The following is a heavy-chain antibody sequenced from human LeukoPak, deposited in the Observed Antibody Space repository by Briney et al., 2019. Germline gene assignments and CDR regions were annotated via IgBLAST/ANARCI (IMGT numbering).Heavy chain of an antibody. D-gene: IGHD6-25*01. CDR2: IYPGDSDT. V-gene: IGHV5-51*01. J-gene: IGHJ3*02. Sequence: GESLKISCKGSGYIFTIYWIAWVRQMPGKGLEWMGIIYPGDSDTRYSPSFQGQVTISADKSISTAYLQWSSLKASDTAMYYCASAAPDAFDIWGQGTMVTVSS. CDR1: GYIFTIYW. CDR3: ASAAPDAFDI.